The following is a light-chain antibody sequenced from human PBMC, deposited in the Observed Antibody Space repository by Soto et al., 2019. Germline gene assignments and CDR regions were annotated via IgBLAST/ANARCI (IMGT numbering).Light chain of an antibody. CDR1: QTISSW. CDR3: QQYNSYSEP. V-gene: IGKV1-5*03. Sequence: IPVTHCAFALAGSLGDGVTITCRASQTISSWLAWYQQKPGKAPKLLIYKASTLKSGVPSRFSGSGSGTEFTLTISSLQPDDFATYYCQQYNSYSEPFGQGTKVDIK. J-gene: IGKJ1*01. CDR2: KAS.